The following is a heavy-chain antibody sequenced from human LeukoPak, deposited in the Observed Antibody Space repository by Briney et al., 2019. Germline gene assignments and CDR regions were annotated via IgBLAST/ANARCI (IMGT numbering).Heavy chain of an antibody. D-gene: IGHD3-9*01. CDR1: GGSISSGDYY. J-gene: IGHJ4*02. CDR3: ARDSTYYDTLTGYLRPRYFDY. Sequence: PSETLSLTCTFSGGSISSGDYYWSWIRQPPGKGLEWIGYIYYSRSTYYNPSLQSRVTISVDTSKNQFSLKLSSVTAADTAVYYCARDSTYYDTLTGYLRPRYFDYWGQGTLVTVSS. CDR2: IYYSRST. V-gene: IGHV4-30-4*08.